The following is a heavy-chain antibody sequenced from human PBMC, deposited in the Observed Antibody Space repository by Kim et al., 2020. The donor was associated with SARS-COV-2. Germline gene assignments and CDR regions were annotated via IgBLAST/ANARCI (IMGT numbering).Heavy chain of an antibody. Sequence: SETLSLTCTVSGYSISSGYYWGWIRQPPGKGLEWIGSIYHSGSTYYNPSLKSRVTISVDTSKNQFSLKLSSVTAADTAVYYCARKTREVPAVYSSSWYNWFDPWGQGTLVTVSS. CDR2: IYHSGST. D-gene: IGHD6-13*01. CDR1: GYSISSGYY. V-gene: IGHV4-38-2*02. CDR3: ARKTREVPAVYSSSWYNWFDP. J-gene: IGHJ5*02.